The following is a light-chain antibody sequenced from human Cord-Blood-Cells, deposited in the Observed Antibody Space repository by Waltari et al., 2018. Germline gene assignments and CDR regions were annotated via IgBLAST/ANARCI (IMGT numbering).Light chain of an antibody. J-gene: IGKJ3*01. CDR2: AAS. CDR1: QSISSY. CDR3: QQSNSTPFT. Sequence: DFQMTQSPSPLSASVGHRVTSTCRASQSISSYLNWYHQKPGKAPKLLTYAASSLQSGVPSRFSGSGSGTDFTLTISSLQPEDFATYYCQQSNSTPFTFGPGTKVDIK. V-gene: IGKV1-39*01.